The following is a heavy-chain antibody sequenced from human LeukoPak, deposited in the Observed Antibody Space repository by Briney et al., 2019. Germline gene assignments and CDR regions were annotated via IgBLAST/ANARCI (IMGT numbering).Heavy chain of an antibody. V-gene: IGHV4-4*07. CDR3: ARCSGYSGSYQFDY. Sequence: PSETLSLTCTGCVGFNISYYWSGIGQPGGKGLEGIGRIYTSGSTNYNPSLKSRVTMSVDTSKNQFSLKLSSVTAAATAVYYCARCSGYSGSYQFDYWGQGTLVTVSS. D-gene: IGHD1-26*01. CDR1: VGFNISYY. CDR2: IYTSGST. J-gene: IGHJ4*02.